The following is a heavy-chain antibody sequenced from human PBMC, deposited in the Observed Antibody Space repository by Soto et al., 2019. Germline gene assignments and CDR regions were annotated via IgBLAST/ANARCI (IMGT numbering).Heavy chain of an antibody. CDR3: ARVPGR. V-gene: IGHV4-30-2*01. Sequence: SETLSLTCAVSGGSISSGGYSWSWIRQPPGKGMEWIGYIYHSGSTYYNPSLKSRVTISVDRSKNQFSLKLSSMTAADTAVYYCARVPGRWGQGTLVTVSS. J-gene: IGHJ4*02. CDR1: GGSISSGGYS. CDR2: IYHSGST. D-gene: IGHD2-2*01.